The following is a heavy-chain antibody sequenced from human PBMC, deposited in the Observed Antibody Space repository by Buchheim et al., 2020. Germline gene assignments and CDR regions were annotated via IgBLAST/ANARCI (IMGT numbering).Heavy chain of an antibody. Sequence: QVQLVQSGAEVKKPGSSVKVSCKASGGTFSSYTISWVRQAPGQGLEWMGRIIPILGIANYAQKFQGRVTITADKSTSPAYMELSSLRSEDTAVYYCARGLRGKDYGDYGFDYWGQGTL. CDR1: GGTFSSYT. J-gene: IGHJ4*02. CDR2: IIPILGIA. D-gene: IGHD4-17*01. CDR3: ARGLRGKDYGDYGFDY. V-gene: IGHV1-69*02.